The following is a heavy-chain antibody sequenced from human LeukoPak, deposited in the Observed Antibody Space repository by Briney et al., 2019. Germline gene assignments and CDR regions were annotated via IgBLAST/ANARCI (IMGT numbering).Heavy chain of an antibody. CDR3: ARTHLGGYYDY. CDR2: IYYSGST. Sequence: SETLSLTCTVSGGSISSYYWSWIRQPPGKGLEWIGYIYYSGSTNYSPSLKSRVTIPIDTSKNQFSLKLSSVTAADTAVYYCARTHLGGYYDYWGQGTLVTVSS. V-gene: IGHV4-59*01. J-gene: IGHJ4*02. CDR1: GGSISSYY. D-gene: IGHD3-22*01.